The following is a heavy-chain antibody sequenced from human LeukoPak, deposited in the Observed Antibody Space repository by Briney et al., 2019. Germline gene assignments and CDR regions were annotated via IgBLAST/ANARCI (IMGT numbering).Heavy chain of an antibody. CDR1: GYTFTGYY. J-gene: IGHJ3*02. D-gene: IGHD5-12*01. CDR2: INPNSGGT. V-gene: IGHV1-2*02. CDR3: ARVWIVATIRDAFDI. Sequence: ASVKVSCKASGYTFTGYYMHWVRQAPGQGLEWMGWINPNSGGTNYAQKFQGRVTMTRDTSISTAYMELSRLRSDDTAVYHCARVWIVATIRDAFDIGGQGTMVTVSS.